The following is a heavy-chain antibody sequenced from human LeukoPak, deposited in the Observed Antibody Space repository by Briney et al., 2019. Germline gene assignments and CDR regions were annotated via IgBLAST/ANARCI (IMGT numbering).Heavy chain of an antibody. V-gene: IGHV1-46*01. CDR3: ARDYVVVTAIRDYYYYMDV. D-gene: IGHD2-21*02. Sequence: ASVKVSCKASGYTFTSYYMHWVRQAPGQGLEWMGIINPSGGSTSYAQKFQGRVTMTRDTSISTAYMELSRLRSDDTAVYYCARDYVVVTAIRDYYYYMDVWGKGTTVTVSS. CDR2: INPSGGST. CDR1: GYTFTSYY. J-gene: IGHJ6*03.